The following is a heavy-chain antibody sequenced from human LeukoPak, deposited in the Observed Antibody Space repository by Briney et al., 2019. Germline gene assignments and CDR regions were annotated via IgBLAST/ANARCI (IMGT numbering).Heavy chain of an antibody. CDR1: GGSISSVDYY. V-gene: IGHV4-39*07. D-gene: IGHD3-3*01. Sequence: PSETLSLTCTVSGGSISSVDYYWSWIRQPPGKGLEWIGEINHSGSTNYNPSLKSRVTISVDTSKNQFSLKLSSVTAADTAVYYCARGGIFGVLTRGEYNWFDPWGQGTLVTVSS. J-gene: IGHJ5*02. CDR2: INHSGST. CDR3: ARGGIFGVLTRGEYNWFDP.